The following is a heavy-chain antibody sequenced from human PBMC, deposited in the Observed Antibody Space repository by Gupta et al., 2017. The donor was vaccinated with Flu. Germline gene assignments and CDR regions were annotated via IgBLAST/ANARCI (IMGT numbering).Heavy chain of an antibody. J-gene: IGHJ4*02. CDR2: FWYDGREN. D-gene: IGHD6-19*01. Sequence: YDVHWVRQAPGKGLEWVAVFWYDGRENYYADSVKGRFTISRDDSKSTLHLQMDSLREDDTAVYYCARNGGGSCSGGHCVGLDSWGQGTLVTVSS. CDR3: ARNGGGSCSGGHCVGLDS. V-gene: IGHV3-33*01. CDR1: YD.